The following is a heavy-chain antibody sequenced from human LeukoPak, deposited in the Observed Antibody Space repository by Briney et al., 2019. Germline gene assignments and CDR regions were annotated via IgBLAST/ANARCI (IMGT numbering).Heavy chain of an antibody. CDR2: ISSSGSTI. Sequence: PGGSLRLSCAASGFTFSSYEMNWVRQAPGKGLEWVSYISSSGSTIYYADSLKGRFTISRDNAKNSLYLQMNSLRAEDTAVYYCARGRTGGTTEGFDYWGQGTLVTVSS. V-gene: IGHV3-48*03. CDR1: GFTFSSYE. J-gene: IGHJ4*02. D-gene: IGHD1-7*01. CDR3: ARGRTGGTTEGFDY.